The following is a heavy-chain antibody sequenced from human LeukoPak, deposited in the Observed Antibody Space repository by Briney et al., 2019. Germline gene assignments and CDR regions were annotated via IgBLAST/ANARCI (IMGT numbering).Heavy chain of an antibody. D-gene: IGHD6-13*01. V-gene: IGHV3-30*02. CDR1: GFTFSSYG. Sequence: PGGSLRLSCAASGFTFSSYGMHWVRQAPGKGLEWVAFIRYDGSNKYYADSVKGRFTISRDNGKNSLDLQMNSLRADDTAVYYCARETYSSSWSAKFYYYYYMDVWGKGTTVTVSS. J-gene: IGHJ6*03. CDR2: IRYDGSNK. CDR3: ARETYSSSWSAKFYYYYYMDV.